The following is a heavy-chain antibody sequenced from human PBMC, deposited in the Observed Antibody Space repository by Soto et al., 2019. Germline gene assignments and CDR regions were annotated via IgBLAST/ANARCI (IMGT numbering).Heavy chain of an antibody. Sequence: GASVKVSCKASGGTFSSYAISWVRQAPGQGLEWMGGIIPIFGTANYAQKFQGRVTITADESTSTAYMELSSLRSEDTAVYYCGGYCSSTSCYTVTRYYYYGMDVWGQGTTVTVSS. CDR1: GGTFSSYA. D-gene: IGHD2-2*02. CDR2: IIPIFGTA. CDR3: GGYCSSTSCYTVTRYYYYGMDV. V-gene: IGHV1-69*13. J-gene: IGHJ6*02.